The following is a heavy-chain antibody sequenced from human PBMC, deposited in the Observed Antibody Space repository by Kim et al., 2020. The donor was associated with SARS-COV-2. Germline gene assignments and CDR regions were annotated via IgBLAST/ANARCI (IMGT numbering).Heavy chain of an antibody. D-gene: IGHD6-13*01. V-gene: IGHV3-15*01. CDR3: TTETFSWWGYFDY. J-gene: IGHJ4*02. CDR1: GFTFSNAW. CDR2: IKSKTDGGTT. Sequence: GGSLRLSCAASGFTFSNAWMSWVRQAPGKGLEWVGRIKSKTDGGTTDYAAPVKGRFTISRDDSKNTLYLQMNSLKTEDTAVYYCTTETFSWWGYFDYWGQGTLVTVSS.